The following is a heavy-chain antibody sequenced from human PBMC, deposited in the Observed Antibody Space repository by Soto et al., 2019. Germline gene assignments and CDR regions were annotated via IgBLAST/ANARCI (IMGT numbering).Heavy chain of an antibody. CDR2: IRSKANSYAT. V-gene: IGHV3-73*01. CDR3: TSTKPTNGYCISTSCSDY. CDR1: GFTFSGSA. Sequence: GGSLRLSCAASGFTFSGSAMHWVRQASGKGLEWVGRIRSKANSYATAYAASVKGRFTISRDDSKNTAYLQMNSLKTEDTAVYYCTSTKPTNGYCISTSCSDYWGQGTLVTVSS. J-gene: IGHJ4*02. D-gene: IGHD2-2*03.